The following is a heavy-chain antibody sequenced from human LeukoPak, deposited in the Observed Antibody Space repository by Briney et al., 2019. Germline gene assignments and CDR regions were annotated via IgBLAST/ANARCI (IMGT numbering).Heavy chain of an antibody. J-gene: IGHJ3*02. D-gene: IGHD1-26*01. V-gene: IGHV3-20*04. CDR2: INWNGGST. CDR1: GFTFDDYG. Sequence: GGSLRLSCAASGFTFDDYGMSWVRQAPGKGLEWVSGINWNGGSTGYADSVKGRFTISRDNAKNSLYLQMNSLRAEDTALYYCARKRYSGSSSGAFDIWGQGTMVTVSS. CDR3: ARKRYSGSSSGAFDI.